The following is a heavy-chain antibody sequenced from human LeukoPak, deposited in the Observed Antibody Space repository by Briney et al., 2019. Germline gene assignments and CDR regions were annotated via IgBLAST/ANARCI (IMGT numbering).Heavy chain of an antibody. CDR2: IYTTGRT. CDR1: GGSINSYW. CDR3: ARAGYTISSYRFDY. V-gene: IGHV4-4*07. Sequence: SETLSLNCSVAGGSINSYWWSWIRQPAGRGLEFIGRIYTTGRTNYNPSLKSRVSMSVDTSKNKFSLELMSVTAADTAVYCCARAGYTISSYRFDYWGQGALVTVSS. D-gene: IGHD3-16*02. J-gene: IGHJ4*02.